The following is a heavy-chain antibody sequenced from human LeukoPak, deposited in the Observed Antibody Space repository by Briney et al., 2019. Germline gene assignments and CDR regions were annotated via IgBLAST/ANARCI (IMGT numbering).Heavy chain of an antibody. V-gene: IGHV3-30*18. D-gene: IGHD5-24*01. Sequence: PGRSLRLSCAASGFTFSSYGMHWVRQAPGKGLEWVAVISYDGSNKYYADSVKGRFTISRDNSKNTLYLQMNSLRAEDTAVYYCAKELRRDGYNPNFFPFDYWSQGTLVTVSS. J-gene: IGHJ4*02. CDR2: ISYDGSNK. CDR3: AKELRRDGYNPNFFPFDY. CDR1: GFTFSSYG.